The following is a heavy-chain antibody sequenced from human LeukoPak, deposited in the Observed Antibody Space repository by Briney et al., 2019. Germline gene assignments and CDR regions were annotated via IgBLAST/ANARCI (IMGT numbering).Heavy chain of an antibody. J-gene: IGHJ4*02. V-gene: IGHV3-30*19. CDR2: ISYDGSNK. Sequence: SGGSLRLSCAASGFTFSSYGMHWVRQAPGKGLEWVAVISYDGSNKYYADSVKGRFTISRDNSKNTLYLQMNSLRAEDTAVYYCARMYGEADYYDSSGFDYWGQGTLVTVSS. CDR1: GFTFSSYG. D-gene: IGHD3-22*01. CDR3: ARMYGEADYYDSSGFDY.